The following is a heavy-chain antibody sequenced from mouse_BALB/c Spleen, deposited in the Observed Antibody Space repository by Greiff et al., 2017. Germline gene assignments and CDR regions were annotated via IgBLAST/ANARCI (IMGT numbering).Heavy chain of an antibody. J-gene: IGHJ3*01. CDR3: ARGGATMITTGFAY. D-gene: IGHD2-4*01. CDR2: INPGSGGT. Sequence: VQLQQSGAELVRPGTSVKVSCKASGYAFTNYLIEWVKQRPGQGLEWIGVINPGSGGTNYNEKFKGKATLTADKSSSTAYMQLSSLTSDDSAVYFCARGGATMITTGFAYWGQGTLVTVSA. V-gene: IGHV1-54*01. CDR1: GYAFTNYL.